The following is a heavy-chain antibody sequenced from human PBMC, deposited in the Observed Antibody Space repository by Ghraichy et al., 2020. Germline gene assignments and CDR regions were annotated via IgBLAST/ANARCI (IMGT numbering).Heavy chain of an antibody. CDR1: GGSMIDYH. D-gene: IGHD3-10*01. J-gene: IGHJ6*02. V-gene: IGHV4-59*01. CDR2: VHFSGRT. Sequence: SETLSLTCTVSGGSMIDYHWSWIRQSPGKGLERIGFVHFSGRTHYNPSLKRRVTISLDTSQNQFSLRLGSVTAADRAIYYCARDRARGDYNSESYNRYYYNSGLDVWGQGTTVTVSS. CDR3: ARDRARGDYNSESYNRYYYNSGLDV.